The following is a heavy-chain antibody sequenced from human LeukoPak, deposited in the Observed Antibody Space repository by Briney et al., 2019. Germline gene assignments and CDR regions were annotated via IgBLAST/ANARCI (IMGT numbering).Heavy chain of an antibody. J-gene: IGHJ4*02. CDR1: GNSLSETS. V-gene: IGHV1-24*01. CDR3: ATADKWEPLDY. D-gene: IGHD1-26*01. Sequence: ASVKVSCQVSGNSLSETSIHWVRQAPGQWLKWMGGFDPEDGEPIFAQRFQGRFSMTEDTSADTAYMELSSLRPEDTAVYYCATADKWEPLDYWGQGTLVPVSS. CDR2: FDPEDGEP.